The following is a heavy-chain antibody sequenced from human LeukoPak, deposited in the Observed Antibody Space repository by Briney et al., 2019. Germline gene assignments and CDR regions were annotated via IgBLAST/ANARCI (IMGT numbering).Heavy chain of an antibody. J-gene: IGHJ4*02. D-gene: IGHD3-16*01. CDR2: IYYSGST. Sequence: PSETLSLTCTVSGGSISSSSYYWGWIRQPPGKGLEWIGSIYYSGSTYYNPSLKSRVTISVDTSKNQFSLKLSSVTAADTAVYYCARLLRHVFDYWGQGTLVTVSS. CDR1: GGSISSSSYY. CDR3: ARLLRHVFDY. V-gene: IGHV4-39*01.